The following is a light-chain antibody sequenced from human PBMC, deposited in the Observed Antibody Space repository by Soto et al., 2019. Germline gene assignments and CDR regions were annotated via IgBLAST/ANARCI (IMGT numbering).Light chain of an antibody. CDR2: AAS. CDR3: LQDSK. J-gene: IGKJ1*01. CDR1: QGIRND. V-gene: IGKV1-6*01. Sequence: AIQMTQSPASLSSSVGYRFTITCRASQGIRNDLGWYQQKPGKAPKLLIYAASSLQSGVPSRFSGSGSGTDFTLTISSLQPEDFATYYCLQDSKFGQGTKVDI.